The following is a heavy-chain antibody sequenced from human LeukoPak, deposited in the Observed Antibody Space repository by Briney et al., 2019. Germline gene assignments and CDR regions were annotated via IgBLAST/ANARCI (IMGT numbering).Heavy chain of an antibody. CDR1: GYTFTSYY. V-gene: IGHV1-46*01. CDR3: ARGVWSSYLGPYFDY. Sequence: ASVTVSCKASGYTFTSYYMHWVRQAPGQGLEWMGIINPSGGSTSYAQKFQGRVTMTRDTSTSTVYMELSSLRSEDTAVYYCARGVWSSYLGPYFDYWGQGTLVTVTS. J-gene: IGHJ4*02. D-gene: IGHD3-3*01. CDR2: INPSGGST.